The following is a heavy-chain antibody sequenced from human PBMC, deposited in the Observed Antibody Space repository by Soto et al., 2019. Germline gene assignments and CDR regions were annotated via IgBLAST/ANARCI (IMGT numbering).Heavy chain of an antibody. CDR2: IWYDGSNK. CDR1: GFTFSSYG. J-gene: IGHJ4*02. D-gene: IGHD3-10*01. V-gene: IGHV3-33*01. Sequence: GGSLRLSCAASGFTFSSYGMHWVRQAPGKGLEWVAVIWYDGSNKYYADSVKGRFTIYRDNSKNTLYLQMNSLRAEDTDVYYCARDQRFGGDMVRGVIAYWGQGTLVTVSS. CDR3: ARDQRFGGDMVRGVIAY.